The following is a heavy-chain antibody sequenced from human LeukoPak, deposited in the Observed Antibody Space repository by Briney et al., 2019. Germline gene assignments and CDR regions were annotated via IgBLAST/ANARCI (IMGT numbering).Heavy chain of an antibody. CDR2: IYYSWDT. V-gene: IGHV4-39*01. CDR3: ARSPAYCGGDCPTGGAFDI. CDR1: GGSISSTSYY. D-gene: IGHD2-21*02. J-gene: IGHJ3*02. Sequence: SETLSLTCTVSGGSISSTSYYWGWIRQPPGKGLEWIGSIYYSWDTYYNPSLKSRVTISVDTSKNQFSLKLSSVTAADTALYYCARSPAYCGGDCPTGGAFDIWGQGTTVTVSS.